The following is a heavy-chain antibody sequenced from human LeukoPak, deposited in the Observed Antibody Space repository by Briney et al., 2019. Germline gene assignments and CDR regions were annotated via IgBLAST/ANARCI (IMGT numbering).Heavy chain of an antibody. V-gene: IGHV3-74*01. CDR3: ARDYDFWSGPPYYYYGMDV. CDR2: INSDGSST. J-gene: IGHJ6*02. Sequence: GGSLRLSCAASGFTFSSYWMHWVRQAPGKGLVWVSRINSDGSSTSYADSVKGRFTISRDNAKNTLNLQMNSLRAEDTAVYYCARDYDFWSGPPYYYYGMDVWGQGTTVTVSS. D-gene: IGHD3-3*01. CDR1: GFTFSSYW.